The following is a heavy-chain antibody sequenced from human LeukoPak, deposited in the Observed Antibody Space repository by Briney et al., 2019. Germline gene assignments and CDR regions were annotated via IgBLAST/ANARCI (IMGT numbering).Heavy chain of an antibody. CDR3: AKPLRYFGG. CDR1: GLTFSNAW. CDR2: ISGSGGST. J-gene: IGHJ4*02. D-gene: IGHD3-9*01. V-gene: IGHV3-23*01. Sequence: GGSLRLSCAVSGLTFSNAWMNWVRQAPGKGLEWVSAISGSGGSTYYADSVKGRFTISRDNSKNTLYLQMNSLRAEDTAVYYCAKPLRYFGGWGQGTLVTVS.